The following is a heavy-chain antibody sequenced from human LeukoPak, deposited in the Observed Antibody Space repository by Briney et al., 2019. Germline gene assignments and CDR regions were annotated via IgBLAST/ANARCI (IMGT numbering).Heavy chain of an antibody. CDR2: ISAYNGNT. J-gene: IGHJ4*02. V-gene: IGHV1-18*01. D-gene: IGHD2-21*02. CDR3: ARAPIVVVTPGFDY. Sequence: GASVKVSCKASGYTFTSYGISWVRQAPGQGLEWMGWISAYNGNTNYAQKPQGRVTMTTDTSTSTAYMELRSLRSDDTAVYYCARAPIVVVTPGFDYWGQGTLVTVSS. CDR1: GYTFTSYG.